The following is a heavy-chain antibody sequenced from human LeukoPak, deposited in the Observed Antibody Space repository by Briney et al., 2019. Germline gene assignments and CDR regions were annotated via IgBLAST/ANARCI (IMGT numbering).Heavy chain of an antibody. CDR2: IIPIFGTA. CDR1: GGTFSSYA. V-gene: IGHV1-69*13. J-gene: IGHJ4*02. CDR3: ARIQDMVRGVTDY. Sequence: SVKVSCKASGGTFSSYAISWVRQAPGQGLEWMGGIIPIFGTANYAQKFQGRVTITADESTSTAYMELSSLRSEDTAVYYCARIQDMVRGVTDYWGQGTLVTVSS. D-gene: IGHD3-10*01.